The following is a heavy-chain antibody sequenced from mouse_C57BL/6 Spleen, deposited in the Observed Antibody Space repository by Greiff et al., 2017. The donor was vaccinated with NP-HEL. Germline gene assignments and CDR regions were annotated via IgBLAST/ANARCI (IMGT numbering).Heavy chain of an antibody. CDR1: GYAFSSSW. CDR2: IYPGDGDT. V-gene: IGHV1-82*01. D-gene: IGHD2-2*01. Sequence: QVQLQQSGPELVKPGASVKISCKASGYAFSSSWMNWVKQRPGKGLEWIGRIYPGDGDTNYNGKFKGKATLTADKSSSTAYMQLSSLTSEDSAVYFCARMVTTGYFDYWGQGTTLTVSS. CDR3: ARMVTTGYFDY. J-gene: IGHJ2*01.